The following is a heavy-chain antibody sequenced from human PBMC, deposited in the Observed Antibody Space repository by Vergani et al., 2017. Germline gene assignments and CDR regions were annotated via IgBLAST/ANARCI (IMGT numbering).Heavy chain of an antibody. D-gene: IGHD2-21*02. V-gene: IGHV1-2*02. Sequence: QVQLVQSGAEVKKPGASVKVSCKASGYTFTGYYMHWVRQAPGQGLEWMGWINPNSGGTNYAQKFQGRVTMTRDTYISTAYMEMSRLRSDDTAVYYCARDVDVVVTALGYWGQGTLVTVSS. J-gene: IGHJ4*02. CDR3: ARDVDVVVTALGY. CDR2: INPNSGGT. CDR1: GYTFTGYY.